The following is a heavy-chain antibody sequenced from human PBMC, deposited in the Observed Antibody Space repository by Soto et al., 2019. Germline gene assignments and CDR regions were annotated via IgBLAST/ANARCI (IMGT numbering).Heavy chain of an antibody. J-gene: IGHJ3*01. CDR2: IGAAGDT. CDR1: GFTFSNDG. V-gene: IGHV3-13*04. Sequence: GGSLRLSCEVSGFTFSNDGMHWVRQAIGKGLEWVAVIGAAGDTYYAGSVKGRFTISRENARNSLYLQMNNLRAGDTAVYYCARGAVVDSAFDLWGQGTMVTVSS. D-gene: IGHD5-12*01. CDR3: ARGAVVDSAFDL.